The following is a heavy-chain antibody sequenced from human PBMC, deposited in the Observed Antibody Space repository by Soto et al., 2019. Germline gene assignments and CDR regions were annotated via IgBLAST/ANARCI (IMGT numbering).Heavy chain of an antibody. CDR2: ISYDGSNK. Sequence: QVQLVESGGGVVQPGRSLRLSCAASGSTFSSYAMHWVRQAPGKGLEWVAFISYDGSNKYYADSVTGRFAISRDNSKNTVYLQMNSLRAEDTAVYYCARGDGHTYGNIFDYWGQGTLVTVSS. D-gene: IGHD5-18*01. CDR1: GSTFSSYA. J-gene: IGHJ4*02. CDR3: ARGDGHTYGNIFDY. V-gene: IGHV3-30*09.